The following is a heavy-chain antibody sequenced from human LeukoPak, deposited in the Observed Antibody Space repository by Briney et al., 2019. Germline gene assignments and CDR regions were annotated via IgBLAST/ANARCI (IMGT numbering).Heavy chain of an antibody. CDR3: SSPQYCSSTSCYMGNYYGMDV. V-gene: IGHV1-69*01. Sequence: SVKVSCKASGGTFSSYAISWVRQAPGQGLEWMGGIIPIFGTANYAQKFQGRVTITADESTSTAYMELSSLRSEDTAVYYCSSPQYCSSTSCYMGNYYGMDVWGQGTTATVSS. CDR2: IIPIFGTA. J-gene: IGHJ6*02. D-gene: IGHD2-2*02. CDR1: GGTFSSYA.